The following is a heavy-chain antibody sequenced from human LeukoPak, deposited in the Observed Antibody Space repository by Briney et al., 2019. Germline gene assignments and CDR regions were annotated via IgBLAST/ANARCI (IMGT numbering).Heavy chain of an antibody. CDR2: ISSSSPYI. V-gene: IGHV3-21*01. Sequence: GGSLRLSCAASGFTFSDYSMNWVRQTPGKGLEWVASISSSSPYIYYTDSVKGRFTISRDNAKNSLYLQMNSLRAEDTAVYYCARLYSRVGPFDYWGQGTLVTVSS. D-gene: IGHD5-18*01. J-gene: IGHJ4*02. CDR3: ARLYSRVGPFDY. CDR1: GFTFSDYS.